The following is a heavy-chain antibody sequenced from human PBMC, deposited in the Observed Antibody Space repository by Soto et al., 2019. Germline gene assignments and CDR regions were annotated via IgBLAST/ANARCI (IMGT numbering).Heavy chain of an antibody. CDR3: ARWGTTGGLDV. Sequence: QVELVESGGGVVQPGTSLRLSCVGSRFTFRSYVIHWVRQAPGKGLEWVALTSYDGSGKYYGDSVRGRFTISRDNSRNTVDLQMDSLRLEDTALYYCARWGTTGGLDVWGQGTLVSVSS. V-gene: IGHV3-30*19. CDR2: TSYDGSGK. D-gene: IGHD3-16*01. J-gene: IGHJ1*01. CDR1: RFTFRSYV.